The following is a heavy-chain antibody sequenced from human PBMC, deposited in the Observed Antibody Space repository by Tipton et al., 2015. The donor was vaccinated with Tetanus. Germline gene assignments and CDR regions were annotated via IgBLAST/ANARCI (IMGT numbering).Heavy chain of an antibody. CDR1: GGSISSSSYY. D-gene: IGHD3-10*01. CDR2: IYYSGST. CDR3: ARGHVLLWFGRDWYFDL. J-gene: IGHJ2*01. V-gene: IGHV4-39*07. Sequence: TLSLTCTVSGGSISSSSYYWGWIRQPPGKGLEWIGSIYYSGSTYYNPSLKSRVTISVDTSKNQFSLKLSSVTAADTAVYYCARGHVLLWFGRDWYFDLWGRGTLVTVSS.